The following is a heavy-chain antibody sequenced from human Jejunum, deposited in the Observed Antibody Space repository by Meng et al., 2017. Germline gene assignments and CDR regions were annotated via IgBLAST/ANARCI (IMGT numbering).Heavy chain of an antibody. Sequence: ESLKISCAASRFTFRSYAMNWVRQAPGKGLGWVSTTSGGDLTTYHTDPVKGRFTLARDNAKNTMYLQMNSHRDEDTAVYYWAKDRVAGSAPACDSWGQRTLVTVSS. D-gene: IGHD6-19*01. CDR3: AKDRVAGSAPACDS. CDR1: RFTFRSYA. CDR2: TSGGDLTT. J-gene: IGHJ4*02. V-gene: IGHV3-23*01.